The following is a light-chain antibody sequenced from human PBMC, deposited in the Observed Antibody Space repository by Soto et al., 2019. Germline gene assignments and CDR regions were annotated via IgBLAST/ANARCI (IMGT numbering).Light chain of an antibody. CDR1: QSIRSY. J-gene: IGKJ1*01. CDR3: QQSYSTPPWT. CDR2: DAS. V-gene: IGKV1-39*01. Sequence: DIQLTQSPSSLSASVGDKVTITCRASQSIRSYLNWVQQKPGKAPKLLIYDASSLQTGVPSRFSGSGSGTDFSLTISSLQPADFATYYCQQSYSTPPWTFGQGTKLDIK.